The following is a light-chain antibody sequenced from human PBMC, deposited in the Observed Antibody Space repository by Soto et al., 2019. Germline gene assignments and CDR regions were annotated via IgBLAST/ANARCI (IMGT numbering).Light chain of an antibody. CDR3: QQDSSWPLT. CDR2: GAS. V-gene: IGKV3-15*01. J-gene: IGKJ4*01. Sequence: EIVMTQSPATRSVSPGERVTLSCRASQDIRSSLAWYQQKPGQAPRLLIYGASIRATGVPATFSGSGSGTEFTLSISSLQSEHLGVYYCQQDSSWPLTFGGGTKVDIK. CDR1: QDIRSS.